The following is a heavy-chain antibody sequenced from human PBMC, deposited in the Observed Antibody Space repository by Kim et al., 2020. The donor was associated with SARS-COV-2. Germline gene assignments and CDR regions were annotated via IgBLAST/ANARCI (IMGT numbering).Heavy chain of an antibody. D-gene: IGHD6-19*01. J-gene: IGHJ4*02. CDR1: GFTFNSHW. CDR3: ARRQFTSGWYYFDS. CDR2: INSDGSTT. V-gene: IGHV3-74*01. Sequence: GGSLRLSCAASGFTFNSHWMHWVRQAPWKGLVWVSRINSDGSTTSYADSVKGRFTISRDNAKNTLYLQMNSLRAEDTAVYYCARRQFTSGWYYFDSWGQGTLVTVSS.